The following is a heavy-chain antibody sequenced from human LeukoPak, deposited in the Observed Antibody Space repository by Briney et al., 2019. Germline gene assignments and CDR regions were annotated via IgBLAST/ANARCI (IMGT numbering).Heavy chain of an antibody. CDR1: GYTFTGYY. CDR3: ARAGAPLVYCGGDCYWGL. Sequence: ASVKVSCKASGYTFTGYYMHWVRQAPGQGLEWMGWINPNSGGTNYAQKFQGRVTMTRNTSISTAYMELSSLRSEGTAVYYCARAGAPLVYCGGDCYWGLWGQGTLVTVSS. J-gene: IGHJ4*02. V-gene: IGHV1-2*02. CDR2: INPNSGGT. D-gene: IGHD2-21*02.